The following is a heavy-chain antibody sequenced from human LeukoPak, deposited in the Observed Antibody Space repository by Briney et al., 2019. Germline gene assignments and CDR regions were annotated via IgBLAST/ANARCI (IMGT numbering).Heavy chain of an antibody. V-gene: IGHV3-9*01. CDR1: GFTFHEFT. Sequence: GRSLRLSCVVSGFTFHEFTMHWVRQLPGKGLEWVSGISWNSVSIVYADSVKGRFTISRDNAKNSLYLEMKSVRAEDTALYYCAKDTRYFDAGGPAWGQGTLVTVSS. CDR3: AKDTRYFDAGGPA. CDR2: ISWNSVSI. J-gene: IGHJ5*02. D-gene: IGHD2-8*02.